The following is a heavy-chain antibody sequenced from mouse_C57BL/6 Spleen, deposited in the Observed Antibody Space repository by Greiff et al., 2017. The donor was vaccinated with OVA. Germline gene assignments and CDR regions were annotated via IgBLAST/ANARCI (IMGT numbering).Heavy chain of an antibody. CDR2: IYPRSGNP. V-gene: IGHV1-81*01. Sequence: VQLQQSGAELARPGASVKLSCKASGYTFTSYGISWVKQRTGQGLEWIGEIYPRSGNPYYNEKFKGKATLTADKSSSTAYMELRSLTSEDSAVYFCARGGTAQATIYYAMDYWGQGTSVTVSS. CDR3: ARGGTAQATIYYAMDY. J-gene: IGHJ4*01. D-gene: IGHD3-2*02. CDR1: GYTFTSYG.